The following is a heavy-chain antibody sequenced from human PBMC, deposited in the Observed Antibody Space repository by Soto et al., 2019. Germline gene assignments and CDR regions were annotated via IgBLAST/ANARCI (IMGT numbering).Heavy chain of an antibody. Sequence: EVQLVESGGGLVQPGGSLKLSCAASGFTFSSSAIHWVRQGSGKGLEWVGRIRTKAKSYATAYAASVNDRFTISRDDSKNMAYLQMNSLKSEDTAVYYCTTPQLYYGMDVWGQGTTVTVSS. V-gene: IGHV3-73*02. D-gene: IGHD1-1*01. CDR3: TTPQLYYGMDV. J-gene: IGHJ6*02. CDR2: IRTKAKSYAT. CDR1: GFTFSSSA.